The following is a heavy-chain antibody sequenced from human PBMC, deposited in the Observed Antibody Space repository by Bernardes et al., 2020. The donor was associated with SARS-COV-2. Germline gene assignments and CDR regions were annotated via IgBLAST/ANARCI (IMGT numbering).Heavy chain of an antibody. CDR2: IYYSGST. D-gene: IGHD3-10*01. CDR3: ARHVLVVEQFWPMVVSPDWFDH. CDR1: GGSISSSSYY. Sequence: SETLSLTCTVSGGSISSSSYYWGWIRQPPGKGLEWIGSIYYSGSTYYNPSLKSRVTISVDTSKNQFSLKLSSVTAADTAVYYCARHVLVVEQFWPMVVSPDWFDHWGQGTLVTVSS. V-gene: IGHV4-39*01. J-gene: IGHJ5*02.